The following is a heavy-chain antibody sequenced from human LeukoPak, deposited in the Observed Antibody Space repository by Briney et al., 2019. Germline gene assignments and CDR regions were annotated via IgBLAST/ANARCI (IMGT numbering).Heavy chain of an antibody. CDR1: GGSISSGSYY. CDR2: IYTSGST. J-gene: IGHJ6*03. Sequence: SETLSLTCTVSGGSISSGSYYWSWIRQPAGKGLEWIGRIYTSGSTNYNPSLKSRVTISVDTSKNQFSLKLSSVTAADTAVYYCARVADQRRAYYYYYYMDVWGKGTTVTASS. V-gene: IGHV4-61*02. CDR3: ARVADQRRAYYYYYYMDV. D-gene: IGHD2-2*01.